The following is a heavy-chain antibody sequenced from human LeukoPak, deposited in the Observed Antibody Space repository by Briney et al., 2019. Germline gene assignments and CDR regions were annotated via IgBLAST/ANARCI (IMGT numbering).Heavy chain of an antibody. CDR1: GGSFSGYY. CDR3: ARGEMLYGTFDY. J-gene: IGHJ4*02. V-gene: IGHV4-59*10. CDR2: IYTSGST. D-gene: IGHD2-8*01. Sequence: PSETLSLTCAVYGGSFSGYYWSWIRQPAGKGLEWIGRIYTSGSTNYNPSLKSRVTMSVDTSKNQFSLKLSSVTAADTAVYYCARGEMLYGTFDYWGQGTLVTVSS.